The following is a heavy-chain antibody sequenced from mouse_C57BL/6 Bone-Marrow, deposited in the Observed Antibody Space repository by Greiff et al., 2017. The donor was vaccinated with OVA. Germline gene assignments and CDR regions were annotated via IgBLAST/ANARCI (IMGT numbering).Heavy chain of an antibody. J-gene: IGHJ1*03. V-gene: IGHV1-82*01. Sequence: QVQLQQSGPELVKPGASVKISCKASGYAFSSSWMNWVKQRPGKGLEWIGRIYPGDGDTNYNGKFKGKATLTADKSSSTAYMQLSSLTSEDSAVYFCAREDDYDWYFDVWGTGITVTVSS. CDR3: AREDDYDWYFDV. CDR2: IYPGDGDT. D-gene: IGHD2-4*01. CDR1: GYAFSSSW.